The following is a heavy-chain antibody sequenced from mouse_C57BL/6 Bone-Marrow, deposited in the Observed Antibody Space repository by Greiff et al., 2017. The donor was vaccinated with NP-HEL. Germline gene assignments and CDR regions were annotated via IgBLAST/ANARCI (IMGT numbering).Heavy chain of an antibody. CDR1: GFTFTDYY. J-gene: IGHJ4*01. CDR3: ARSIYYDYADDPVYAMDY. D-gene: IGHD2-4*01. V-gene: IGHV7-3*01. Sequence: EVQRVESGGGLVQPGGSLSLSCAASGFTFTDYYMSWVRQPPGKALEWLGFIRNKANGYTTEYSASVKGRFTISRDNSQSILYLQMNALRAEDSATYYCARSIYYDYADDPVYAMDYWGQGTSVTVSS. CDR2: IRNKANGYTT.